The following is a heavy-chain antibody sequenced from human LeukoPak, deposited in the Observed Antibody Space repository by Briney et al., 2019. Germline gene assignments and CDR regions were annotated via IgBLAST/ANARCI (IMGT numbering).Heavy chain of an antibody. J-gene: IGHJ4*02. CDR1: GFTFDDYA. V-gene: IGHV3-9*01. CDR3: AKQSYSSSWYGSYFDY. Sequence: PGGSLRLSCAASGFTFDDYAMHWVRQAPGKGLEWVSGISWNSGSIGYADSVKGRFTISRDDAKNSLYLQMNSLRAEDTALYYCAKQSYSSSWYGSYFDYWGLGTLVTVSS. D-gene: IGHD6-13*01. CDR2: ISWNSGSI.